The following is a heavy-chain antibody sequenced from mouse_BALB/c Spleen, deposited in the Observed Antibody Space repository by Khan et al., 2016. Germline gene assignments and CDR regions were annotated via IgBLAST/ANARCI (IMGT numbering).Heavy chain of an antibody. V-gene: IGHV1-9*01. CDR1: GYTFTFYW. D-gene: IGHD4-1*01. J-gene: IGHJ2*01. CDR2: ILPGSDST. Sequence: QVQLKQSGAELMKPGASVKISCKATGYTFTFYWIEWLKQRPGHGLEWIGEILPGSDSTKYNERFKGKATFTADTSSNTASIELTSLTSEDSAVYYCARQTGTLDFDSWGQGTTLTVSS. CDR3: ARQTGTLDFDS.